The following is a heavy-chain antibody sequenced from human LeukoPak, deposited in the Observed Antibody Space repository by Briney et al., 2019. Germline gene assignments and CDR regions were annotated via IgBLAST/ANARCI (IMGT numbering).Heavy chain of an antibody. V-gene: IGHV4-38-2*02. Sequence: SETLSLTCTVSGYSITSGYYWGWIRQPPGKGLEWIGSIYHSGSTYYNPSLKSRVTISVDTSKNQFSLKLSSVTAADTAVYYCARGPYYYGSGSYYSYYFDYWGQGTLVTVSS. J-gene: IGHJ4*02. D-gene: IGHD3-10*01. CDR1: GYSITSGYY. CDR2: IYHSGST. CDR3: ARGPYYYGSGSYYSYYFDY.